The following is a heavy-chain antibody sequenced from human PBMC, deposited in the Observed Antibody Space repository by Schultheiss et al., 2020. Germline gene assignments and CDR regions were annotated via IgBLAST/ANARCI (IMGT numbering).Heavy chain of an antibody. CDR2: IWYDGSNK. Sequence: GGSLRLSCAASGFTFSSYGMHWVRQAPGKGLEWVAVIWYDGSNKYYADSVKGRFTISRDNSKNTLYLQMNSLRAEDTAVYYCARDLYYYDSSGYFLGQIACWGQGTLVTVSS. D-gene: IGHD3-22*01. V-gene: IGHV3-33*01. CDR3: ARDLYYYDSSGYFLGQIAC. CDR1: GFTFSSYG. J-gene: IGHJ4*02.